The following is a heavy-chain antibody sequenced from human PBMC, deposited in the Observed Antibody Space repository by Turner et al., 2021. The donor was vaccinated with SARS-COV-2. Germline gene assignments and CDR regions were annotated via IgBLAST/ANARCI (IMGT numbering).Heavy chain of an antibody. CDR3: AKGGWGAFDY. J-gene: IGHJ4*02. V-gene: IGHV3-23*01. Sequence: VQLLESGGGVAQPGGSQRLSCAASGITSTSYSMSWVRQAPGKGLEWVSSISGSGVTTYYADSVKGRFTISRDSFNNMVYLQMNSLRADDMAVYYCAKGGWGAFDYWGQGILVIVSS. CDR1: GITSTSYS. D-gene: IGHD3-16*01. CDR2: ISGSGVTT.